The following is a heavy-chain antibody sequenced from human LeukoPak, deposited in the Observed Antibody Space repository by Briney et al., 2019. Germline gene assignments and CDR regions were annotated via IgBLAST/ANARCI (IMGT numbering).Heavy chain of an antibody. Sequence: GGSLRLSCAASGFTFSSYDMHWVCQATGKGLEWVSAIGTAGDTYYPGSVKGRFTISRDNAKNSLYLQMNSLRAEDTAVYYCARDIVVVPAAIYYYYYYGMDVWGKGTTVTVSS. V-gene: IGHV3-13*01. CDR3: ARDIVVVPAAIYYYYYYGMDV. J-gene: IGHJ6*04. D-gene: IGHD2-2*01. CDR1: GFTFSSYD. CDR2: IGTAGDT.